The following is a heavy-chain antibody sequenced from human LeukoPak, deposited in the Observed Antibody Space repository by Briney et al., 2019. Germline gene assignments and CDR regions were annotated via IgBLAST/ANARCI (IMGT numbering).Heavy chain of an antibody. CDR3: ARAQFYHDSSTYGPDY. CDR1: GFTVSSNY. D-gene: IGHD3-22*01. CDR2: IYGGGST. Sequence: PGGSLRLSCAASGFTVSSNYMSWVRQAPGKGLEWVSVIYGGGSTYYADSVKGRFSISRDTSKNAVYLQMNSLRVEDAAVYYCARAQFYHDSSTYGPDYWGQGTLVTVSS. J-gene: IGHJ4*02. V-gene: IGHV3-53*01.